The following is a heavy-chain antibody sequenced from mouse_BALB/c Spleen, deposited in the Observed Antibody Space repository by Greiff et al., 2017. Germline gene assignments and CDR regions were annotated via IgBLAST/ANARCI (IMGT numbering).Heavy chain of an antibody. CDR2: IWAGGST. CDR3: ASQIYYDYAWFAY. CDR1: GFSLTSYG. V-gene: IGHV2-9*02. J-gene: IGHJ3*01. Sequence: QVQLKQSGPGLVAPSQSLSITCTVSGFSLTSYGVHWVRQPPGKGLEWLGVIWAGGSTNYNSALMSRLSISKDNSKSQVFLKMNSLQTDDTAMYYCASQIYYDYAWFAYWGQGTLVTVSA. D-gene: IGHD2-4*01.